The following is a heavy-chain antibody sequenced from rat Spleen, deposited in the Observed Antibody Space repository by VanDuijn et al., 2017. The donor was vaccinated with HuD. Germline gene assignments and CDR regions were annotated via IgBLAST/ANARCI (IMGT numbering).Heavy chain of an antibody. Sequence: EVQLVESDGGLVQPGRSLKLSCVASGFTFKNYWMTWIRQAPGKGLEWVASIINTGGSTYYPDSVKGRFTISRDNAKSTLYLQMNSLRSEDTATYYCTRDPQNYPGPYWYFDFWGPGTMVTVSS. J-gene: IGHJ1*01. V-gene: IGHV5-31*01. CDR3: TRDPQNYPGPYWYFDF. D-gene: IGHD1-4*01. CDR2: IINTGGST. CDR1: GFTFKNYW.